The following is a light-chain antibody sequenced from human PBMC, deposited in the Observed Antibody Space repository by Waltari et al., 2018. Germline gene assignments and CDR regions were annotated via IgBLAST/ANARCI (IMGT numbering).Light chain of an antibody. Sequence: LVLTQSPSASASLGASVKLTCSLPAEYSAYAIAWHQQQPLKGPRYLMTVNSDGSHKKGDGISDRFSGSSSYLDRSLIISRLQSDDEADYFCQTWGTGIQVFGSGTKLTVL. J-gene: IGLJ3*02. CDR3: QTWGTGIQV. CDR1: AEYSAYA. CDR2: VNSDGSH. V-gene: IGLV4-69*01.